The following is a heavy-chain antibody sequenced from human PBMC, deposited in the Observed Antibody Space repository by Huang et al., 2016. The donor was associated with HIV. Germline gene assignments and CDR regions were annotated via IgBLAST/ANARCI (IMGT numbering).Heavy chain of an antibody. CDR3: ARNRLAIFAVDPRYFDL. CDR1: VGSISSDF. D-gene: IGHD3-3*02. V-gene: IGHV4-59*01. CDR2: IDYGGNT. Sequence: QVQLQESGPGLVKPSETLSLTCTVSVGSISSDFWSWIRQPPGKGLEWIGTIDYGGNTNYNPSRKSRFTISVYTSKSQFSLRLRSVTAADTAVYYCARNRLAIFAVDPRYFDLWGRGTLVTVSS. J-gene: IGHJ2*01.